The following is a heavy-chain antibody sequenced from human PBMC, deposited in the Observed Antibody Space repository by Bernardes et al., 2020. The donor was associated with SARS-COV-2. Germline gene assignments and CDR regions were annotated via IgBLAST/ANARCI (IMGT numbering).Heavy chain of an antibody. CDR1: GGSISGSNYY. J-gene: IGHJ5*02. CDR2: IYFGGTA. CDR3: ARPPPAVDP. V-gene: IGHV4-39*01. Sequence: SETLSLTCTVSGGSISGSNYYWGWIRQPPGRGLEWIGSIYFGGTAYYNPSLKSRVTISVDTSNNQFSLNLNSVTAADTAVYYCARPPPAVDPCGQGIFVTVSA.